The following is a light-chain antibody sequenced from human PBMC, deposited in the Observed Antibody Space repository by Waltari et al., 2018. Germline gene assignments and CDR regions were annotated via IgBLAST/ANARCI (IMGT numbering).Light chain of an antibody. CDR2: LGS. V-gene: IGKV2-28*01. J-gene: IGKJ1*01. Sequence: VLTQSPLSLAVTPGEPASISGRSSQSLVYSYGYNYLDWYQQKPGQSPQLLIYLGSRRVSGVPARFSGSGSGTDFTLKISRVEAEDIGVYYCMQGQQTFPTFGQGTKVEIK. CDR1: QSLVYSYGYNY. CDR3: MQGQQTFPT.